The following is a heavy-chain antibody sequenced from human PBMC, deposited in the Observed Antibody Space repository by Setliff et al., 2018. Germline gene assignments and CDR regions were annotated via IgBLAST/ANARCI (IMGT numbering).Heavy chain of an antibody. J-gene: IGHJ3*02. CDR2: IYWDDDK. CDR1: GFSLTTTGVA. V-gene: IGHV2-5*02. CDR3: AHRPKMGSDGFYSAFDM. D-gene: IGHD2-15*01. Sequence: SGSTLVSPTQTLTLTCTFSGFSLTTTGVAVGWIRQPPGKALEWLALIYWDDDKRYSPSLKSRLTIVKDTSKNQVVLTMTNMDPVDTATYYCAHRPKMGSDGFYSAFDMWGQGTMVTVSS.